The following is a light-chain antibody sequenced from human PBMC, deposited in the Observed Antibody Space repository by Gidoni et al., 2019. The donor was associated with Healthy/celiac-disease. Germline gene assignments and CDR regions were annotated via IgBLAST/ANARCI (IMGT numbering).Light chain of an antibody. Sequence: ELVLTQSPATLSVSPGERATLPGRASQSVSSNLAWYQQKLGQAPRLLIYGASTRATGIPARFSGSGSGTEFTLTISSLQSEDFAVYYCQQYNNWPPLTFGQGTRLEIK. J-gene: IGKJ5*01. CDR2: GAS. CDR3: QQYNNWPPLT. V-gene: IGKV3-15*01. CDR1: QSVSSN.